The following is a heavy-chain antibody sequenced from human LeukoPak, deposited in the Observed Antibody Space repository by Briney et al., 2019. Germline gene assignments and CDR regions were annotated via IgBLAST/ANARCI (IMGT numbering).Heavy chain of an antibody. Sequence: GGSLRLSCAASGFTFSSYSMNWVRQAPGKGLEWVSSISGSSSYIYYADSVKGRFTISRDNSKNTLYLQMNSLRAEDTAVYYCAKGPGIAAAGVQGYWGQGTLVTVSS. V-gene: IGHV3-21*01. CDR2: ISGSSSYI. J-gene: IGHJ4*02. D-gene: IGHD6-13*01. CDR3: AKGPGIAAAGVQGY. CDR1: GFTFSSYS.